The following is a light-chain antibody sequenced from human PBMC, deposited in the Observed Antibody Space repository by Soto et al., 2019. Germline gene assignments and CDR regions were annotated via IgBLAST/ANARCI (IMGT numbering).Light chain of an antibody. V-gene: IGLV1-44*01. CDR1: NSNIASNT. Sequence: QTVVTQPPSASETPGQTVSISCSGSNSNIASNTVNWYQHLPGTAPKLLIYYNNQRPSGVPDRFSGSKSGTSASLAISGLQSEDESDYYCAAWDDTLKRYVFGTGTKLT. CDR2: YNN. J-gene: IGLJ1*01. CDR3: AAWDDTLKRYV.